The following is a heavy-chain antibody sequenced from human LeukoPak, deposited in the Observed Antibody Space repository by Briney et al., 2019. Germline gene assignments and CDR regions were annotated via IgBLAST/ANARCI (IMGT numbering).Heavy chain of an antibody. J-gene: IGHJ4*02. V-gene: IGHV3-74*01. D-gene: IGHD1-26*01. Sequence: PGGSLRLSCAASGFTFSSYWMHWVRQAPGKGLVWVSRINSDGSSTSYADSVKGRFTISRDNSKNTLYLQMNSLRAEDTAVYYCAKEPYSGSQLLDYWGQGTLVTVSS. CDR1: GFTFSSYW. CDR3: AKEPYSGSQLLDY. CDR2: INSDGSST.